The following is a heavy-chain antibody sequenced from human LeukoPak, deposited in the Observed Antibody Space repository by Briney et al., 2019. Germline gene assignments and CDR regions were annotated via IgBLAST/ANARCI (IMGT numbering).Heavy chain of an antibody. Sequence: GGSLRLSCVASGITFSNYAVSWVRQAPEEGLDWVSVISGSAHKIRYADSVKGRFTISRDNSKNTLYLQMNSLRAEDTAIYYCMTAAGYNFGQYWGQGTLVTVSS. CDR1: GITFSNYA. D-gene: IGHD5-18*01. V-gene: IGHV3-23*01. J-gene: IGHJ4*02. CDR3: MTAAGYNFGQY. CDR2: ISGSAHKI.